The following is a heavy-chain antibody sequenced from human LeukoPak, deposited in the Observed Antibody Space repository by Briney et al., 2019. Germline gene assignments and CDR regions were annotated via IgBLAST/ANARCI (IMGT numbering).Heavy chain of an antibody. CDR2: TYFRSKWYN. V-gene: IGHV6-1*01. CDR3: VRQREQVMLYYYFDL. J-gene: IGHJ2*01. Sequence: SQALSLTCAVSGDSVSSDNATWNWIRQSPSRGLEWLGRTYFRSKWYNDFAASVRGRITINADTSKNQFSLQLNSVTPEDTAVYYCVRQREQVMLYYYFDLWGRGTLVTVSS. CDR1: GDSVSSDNAT. D-gene: IGHD1-26*01.